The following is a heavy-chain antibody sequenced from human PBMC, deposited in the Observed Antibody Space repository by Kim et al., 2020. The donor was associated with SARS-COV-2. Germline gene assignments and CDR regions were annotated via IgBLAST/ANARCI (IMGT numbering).Heavy chain of an antibody. V-gene: IGHV1-69*13. D-gene: IGHD5-18*01. CDR2: IIPIFGTA. CDR3: ARLNTAMVGGSYYYYYGMDV. Sequence: SVKVSCKASGGRGRSWAFGWARQAPGQGLEWMGGIIPIFGTANYAQKFQGRVTITADESTSTAYMELSSLRSEDTAVYYCARLNTAMVGGSYYYYYGMDVWGQGTTVTVSS. CDR1: GGRGRSWA. J-gene: IGHJ6*02.